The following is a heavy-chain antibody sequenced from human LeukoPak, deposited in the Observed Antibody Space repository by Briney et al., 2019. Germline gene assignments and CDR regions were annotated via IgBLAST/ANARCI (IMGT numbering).Heavy chain of an antibody. D-gene: IGHD6-19*01. CDR1: GYTFTNYY. CDR2: INPSGGST. J-gene: IGHJ6*03. V-gene: IGHV1-46*01. CDR3: ARGRSISSGWLVSEAMSTSYYMDV. Sequence: ASVKVSCKASGYTFTNYYMHWVRQALGQGLELMGVINPSGGSTSYAQKFQGRVTLTRDMSTSTVYMELSSLRSEDTAVFYCARGRSISSGWLVSEAMSTSYYMDVWGKGTTVTVSS.